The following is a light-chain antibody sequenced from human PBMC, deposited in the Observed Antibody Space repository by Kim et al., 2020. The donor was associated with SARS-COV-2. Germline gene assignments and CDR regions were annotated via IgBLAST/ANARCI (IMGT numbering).Light chain of an antibody. V-gene: IGKV1-27*01. CDR1: QGISNF. Sequence: ASVGDRVTSTCRASQGISNFLAWYQQKPGKVPKLLIYDASTLQSGVPSRFSGSGSGTDFTLTISSLQPEDVATYYCQKYVSAPFSFGGGTKVDIK. CDR2: DAS. J-gene: IGKJ4*01. CDR3: QKYVSAPFS.